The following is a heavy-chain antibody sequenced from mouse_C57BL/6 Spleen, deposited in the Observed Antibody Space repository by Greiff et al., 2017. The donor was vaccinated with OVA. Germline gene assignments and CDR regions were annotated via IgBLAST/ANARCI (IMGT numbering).Heavy chain of an antibody. CDR2: ISDGGSYT. J-gene: IGHJ2*01. CDR1: GFTFSSYA. V-gene: IGHV5-4*01. Sequence: EVQLVESGGGLVKPGGSLKLSCAASGFTFSSYAMSWVRQTPEKRLEWVATISDGGSYTYYPDNVKGRFTISRDNAKNNLYLQMSHLKSEDTAMYYCARDKGYGNYYFDYWGQGTTLTVSS. D-gene: IGHD2-1*01. CDR3: ARDKGYGNYYFDY.